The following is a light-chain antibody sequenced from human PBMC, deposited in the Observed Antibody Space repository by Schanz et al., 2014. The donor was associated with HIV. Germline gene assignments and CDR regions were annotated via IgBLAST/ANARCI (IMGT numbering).Light chain of an antibody. V-gene: IGLV2-14*03. Sequence: QSALTQPPSASGSPGQSVTISCTGTSSDVGGYNYVSWYQQHPGKAPKLIIYDVTNRPSGVSSRFSGSKSGSTASLTISGLQAEDEADYYCSSYTTSSSLVVFGGGTKLTVL. CDR1: SSDVGGYNY. CDR3: SSYTTSSSLVV. CDR2: DVT. J-gene: IGLJ2*01.